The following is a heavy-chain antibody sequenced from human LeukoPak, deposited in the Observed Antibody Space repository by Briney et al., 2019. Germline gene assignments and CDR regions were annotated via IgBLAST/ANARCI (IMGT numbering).Heavy chain of an antibody. J-gene: IGHJ6*03. CDR3: TTHPEIYSYGPQGPYYYYYYMDV. CDR1: GFTFSNAW. V-gene: IGHV3-15*01. CDR2: IKSKTDGGTT. Sequence: PGGSLRLSCAASGFTFSNAWMSWVRQAPGKGLEWVGRIKSKTDGGTTDYAAPVKGRFTISRDDSKNTLYLQMNSLKTEDTAVYYCTTHPEIYSYGPQGPYYYYYYMDVWGKGTTVTVSS. D-gene: IGHD5-18*01.